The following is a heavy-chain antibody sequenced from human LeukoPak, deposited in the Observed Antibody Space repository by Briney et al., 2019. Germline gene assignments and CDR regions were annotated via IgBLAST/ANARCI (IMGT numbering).Heavy chain of an antibody. Sequence: PGGSLRLSCAASGFIFGNYAMSWVRQAPGKGLEWVSAISSSSSYIYYADSVKGRFTISRDNAKNSLYLQMNSLRAEDTAVYYCASTLVGGSYYFDYWGQGTLVTVSS. CDR2: ISSSSSYI. D-gene: IGHD1-26*01. CDR3: ASTLVGGSYYFDY. V-gene: IGHV3-21*01. J-gene: IGHJ4*02. CDR1: GFIFGNYA.